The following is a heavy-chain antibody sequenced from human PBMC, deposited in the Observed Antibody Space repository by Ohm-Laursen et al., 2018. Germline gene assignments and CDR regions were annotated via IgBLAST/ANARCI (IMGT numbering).Heavy chain of an antibody. CDR1: GGSFSDFH. J-gene: IGHJ6*02. CDR2: INHSGST. CDR3: ARALGGYPISYYYGMDV. Sequence: PSDTLSLTCAVYGGSFSDFHWSWIRQPPGKGLEWIGEINHSGSTNYNPSLKSRVTISVDTSKNQFSLKLSSVTAADTAVYYCARALGGYPISYYYGMDVWGQGTTVTVSS. V-gene: IGHV4-34*01. D-gene: IGHD7-27*01.